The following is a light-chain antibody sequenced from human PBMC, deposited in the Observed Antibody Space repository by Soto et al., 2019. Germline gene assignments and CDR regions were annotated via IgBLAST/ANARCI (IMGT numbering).Light chain of an antibody. CDR2: GSS. V-gene: IGKV3-20*01. CDR1: QGVSSNH. CDR3: HLSGGSPPHT. J-gene: IGKJ2*01. Sequence: EIVLTQSPGTLSLSPGEIATLSCRASQGVSSNHLAWYQQKPGQAPRLLISGSSSRATGIPDRFSGSGSGTDFTLTISRLEPEDFAVYFCHLSGGSPPHTFGQGTKVEIK.